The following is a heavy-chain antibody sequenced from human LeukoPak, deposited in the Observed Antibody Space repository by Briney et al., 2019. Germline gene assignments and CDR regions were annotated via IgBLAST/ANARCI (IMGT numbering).Heavy chain of an antibody. D-gene: IGHD5-24*01. V-gene: IGHV4-59*12. CDR3: ARGPADYNKLKPGDRDGYNYKSKRTPFDY. J-gene: IGHJ4*02. Sequence: SETLSLTCTVAGGSISSYYWSWIRQPPGKGLEWIGYIYYSGSTNYNPSLKSRVTISVDTSKNQFSLKLSSVTAADTAVYYCARGPADYNKLKPGDRDGYNYKSKRTPFDYWGQGTLVTVSS. CDR2: IYYSGST. CDR1: GGSISSYY.